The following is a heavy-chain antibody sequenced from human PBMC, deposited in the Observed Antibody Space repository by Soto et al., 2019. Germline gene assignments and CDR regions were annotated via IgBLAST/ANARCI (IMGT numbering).Heavy chain of an antibody. CDR2: ISGSGGST. J-gene: IGHJ4*02. Sequence: PGGFLRLSCAASGVTFISYAMSWVRQAPGKGLEWVSAISGSGGSTYYADSVKGRFTISRDNSKNTLYLQMNSLRAEDTAVYYCAKDDYGDYDAKFDYWGQGTLVTVSS. V-gene: IGHV3-23*01. CDR1: GVTFISYA. D-gene: IGHD4-17*01. CDR3: AKDDYGDYDAKFDY.